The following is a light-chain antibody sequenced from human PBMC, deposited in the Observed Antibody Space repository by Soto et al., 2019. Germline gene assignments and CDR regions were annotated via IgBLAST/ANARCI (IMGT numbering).Light chain of an antibody. CDR3: QKYNSAPWT. CDR2: AAS. J-gene: IGKJ1*01. Sequence: DIQMTQSPSSLSASVGDRVTIICRASQGIGTYLAWYQQKPGKVPKLLIYAASTLQSGVPSRFSGSGSGTDFTLTISSLQPEDVATYYCQKYNSAPWTFGQGTKVEIK. CDR1: QGIGTY. V-gene: IGKV1-27*01.